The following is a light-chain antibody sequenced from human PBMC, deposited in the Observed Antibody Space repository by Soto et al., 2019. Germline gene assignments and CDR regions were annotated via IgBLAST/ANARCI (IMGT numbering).Light chain of an antibody. J-gene: IGLJ3*02. V-gene: IGLV1-40*01. CDR2: GNT. CDR3: QSYDTTLSGWV. CDR1: SSNIGAGYD. Sequence: QAVVTQPPSLSGAPGQRVTISCTGSSSNIGAGYDVHWFQQYPGTAPKLLIYGNTNRPSGVPDRFSGSKSGTSASLAITGLQAEDEADYYCQSYDTTLSGWVFGGGTQLTVL.